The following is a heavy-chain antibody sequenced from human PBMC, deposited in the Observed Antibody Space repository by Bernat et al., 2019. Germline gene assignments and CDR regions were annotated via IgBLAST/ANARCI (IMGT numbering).Heavy chain of an antibody. Sequence: QLQLQESGPGLVKLSEILSLTCTVSGGSISSSSYYWGWIRQSPGKGLEWIGSNYYSGSTYSNPSLKSRVAISVDTSKTQFSLELSTVTAADTAVYYCASLAVARNCYNYYYTDVWGGGTTVPVSS. CDR1: GGSISSSSYY. D-gene: IGHD6-19*01. V-gene: IGHV4-39*01. CDR2: NYYSGST. J-gene: IGHJ6*03. CDR3: ASLAVARNCYNYYYTDV.